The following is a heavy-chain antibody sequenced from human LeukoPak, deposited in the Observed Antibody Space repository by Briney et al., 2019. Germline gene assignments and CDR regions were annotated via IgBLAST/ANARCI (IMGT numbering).Heavy chain of an antibody. CDR1: GYSFSSYW. CDR3: ARRLGGADVFDI. Sequence: GEALKISCKGSGYSFSSYWIAWVRQMPGKGLEWMGIIYPGDSDSKYSRSFQGQVTTSADKSINTAYLQWSSLKASDSAMYYCARRLGGADVFDIWGQGTMVTVSS. V-gene: IGHV5-51*01. J-gene: IGHJ3*02. CDR2: IYPGDSDS. D-gene: IGHD3-16*01.